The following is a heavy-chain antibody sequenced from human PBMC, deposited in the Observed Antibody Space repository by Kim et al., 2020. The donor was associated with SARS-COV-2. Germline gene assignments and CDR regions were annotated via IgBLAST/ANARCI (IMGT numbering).Heavy chain of an antibody. CDR2: ISSSSSYT. CDR3: AREMKYYDSSGSRYYFDY. Sequence: GGSLRLSCAASGFTFSDYYMSWIRQAPGKGLEWVSYISSSSSYTNYADSVKGRFTISRDNAKNSLYLQMNSLRAEDTAVYYCAREMKYYDSSGSRYYFDYWGQGTLVTVSS. J-gene: IGHJ4*02. D-gene: IGHD3-22*01. V-gene: IGHV3-11*05. CDR1: GFTFSDYY.